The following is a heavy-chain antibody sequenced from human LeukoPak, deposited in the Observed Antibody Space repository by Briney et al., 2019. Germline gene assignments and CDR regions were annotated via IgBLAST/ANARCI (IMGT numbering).Heavy chain of an antibody. CDR3: AQSSKAYLYGA. J-gene: IGHJ5*02. CDR1: GFTFSSYA. V-gene: IGHV3-23*01. D-gene: IGHD2-21*01. CDR2: ISGSGGST. Sequence: PGGSLRLSCAASGFTFSSYAMNWVRQAPGKGLEWVSSISGSGGSTYYADSVKGRFTISRDNSKNTLYLQMSSLRAEDTALYYCAQSSKAYLYGAWGQGNLVTVSS.